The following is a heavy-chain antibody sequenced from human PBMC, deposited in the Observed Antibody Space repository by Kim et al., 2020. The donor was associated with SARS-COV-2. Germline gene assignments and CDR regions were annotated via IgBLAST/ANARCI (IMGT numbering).Heavy chain of an antibody. D-gene: IGHD6-13*01. Sequence: YAQKLQGRVTMTTDTSTSTAYMELRSLRSDDTAVYYCARDRSGQQLVPDYWGQGTLVTVSS. V-gene: IGHV1-18*01. J-gene: IGHJ4*02. CDR3: ARDRSGQQLVPDY.